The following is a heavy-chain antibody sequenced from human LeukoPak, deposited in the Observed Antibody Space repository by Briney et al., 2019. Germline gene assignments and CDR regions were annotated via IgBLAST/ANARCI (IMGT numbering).Heavy chain of an antibody. V-gene: IGHV3-23*01. CDR3: AKSGCSGGSCYLYYFDY. D-gene: IGHD2-15*01. J-gene: IGHJ4*02. Sequence: GGSLRLSCAASGFIFSNYWMSWVRQAPGKGLEWVSAISGSGGSTYYADSVKGRFTISRDNSKNTLYLQMNSLRAEDTAVYYCAKSGCSGGSCYLYYFDYWGQGTLVTVSS. CDR1: GFIFSNYW. CDR2: ISGSGGST.